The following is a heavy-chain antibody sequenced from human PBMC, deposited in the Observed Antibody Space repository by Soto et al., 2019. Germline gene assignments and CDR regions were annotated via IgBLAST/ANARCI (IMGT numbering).Heavy chain of an antibody. CDR2: IYHSGST. V-gene: IGHV4-4*02. CDR3: ARDQTQAGGSGSYFPLYYYYGMDV. D-gene: IGHD3-10*01. J-gene: IGHJ6*02. CDR1: GGSISSSNW. Sequence: SETLSLTCAVSGGSISSSNWWSWVRQPPRKGLEWIGEIYHSGSTNYNPSLKSRVTISVDKSKNQFSLKLSSVTAADTAVYYCARDQTQAGGSGSYFPLYYYYGMDVWCQGTTVT.